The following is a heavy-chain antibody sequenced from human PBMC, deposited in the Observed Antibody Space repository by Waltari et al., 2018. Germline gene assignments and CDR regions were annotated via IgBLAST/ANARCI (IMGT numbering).Heavy chain of an antibody. Sequence: EVQLVESGGGLVQPGGSLRLFCAASGFTFRNYDMTWVRQAPGKGLEWVAYIISGASIIYYADAGKSRFTISRDNAKNSVYRQMSSLRAEDTAIYYCARGEGGANEYWGQVTLVTVSA. CDR2: IISGASII. V-gene: IGHV3-48*03. D-gene: IGHD1-26*01. CDR3: ARGEGGANEY. J-gene: IGHJ4*02. CDR1: GFTFRNYD.